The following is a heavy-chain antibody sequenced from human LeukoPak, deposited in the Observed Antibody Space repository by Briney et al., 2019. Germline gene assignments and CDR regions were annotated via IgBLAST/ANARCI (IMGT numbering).Heavy chain of an antibody. CDR1: GFTFSSYA. J-gene: IGHJ3*02. D-gene: IGHD3-22*01. CDR3: AKVQGGYYDSSGYWTGEAFDI. CDR2: ISGSGGST. V-gene: IGHV3-23*01. Sequence: GGSLRLSCAASGFTFSSYAMSWVRQAPGKGLEWVSAISGSGGSTYYADSVKGRFTISRDNSKNTLYLQMNSLRAEDTAVYYCAKVQGGYYDSSGYWTGEAFDIWGQGTMVTVSS.